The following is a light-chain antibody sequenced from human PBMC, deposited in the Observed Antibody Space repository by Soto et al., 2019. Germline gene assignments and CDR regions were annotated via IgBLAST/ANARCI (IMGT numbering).Light chain of an antibody. V-gene: IGKV1-5*03. CDR3: QQYNGYRWT. J-gene: IGKJ1*01. CDR2: KAS. CDR1: QSISNW. Sequence: DIQMTQSPSTLSASVGDRVTITCRASQSISNWLAWYQQKPGKAPKILIYKASSLESGVQSRFSGSGSGTEFTLTISSLQPADSATYYCQQYNGYRWTFGQGTKVDIK.